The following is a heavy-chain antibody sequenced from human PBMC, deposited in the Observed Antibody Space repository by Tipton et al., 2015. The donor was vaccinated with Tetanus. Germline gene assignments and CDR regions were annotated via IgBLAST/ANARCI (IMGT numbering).Heavy chain of an antibody. V-gene: IGHV4-34*01. D-gene: IGHD5-18*01. J-gene: IGHJ4*02. CDR1: GGSFGHYY. CDR2: INHDGRS. CDR3: ARQKRGYSYGAFDY. Sequence: TLSLTCVVYGGSFGHYYWTWIRQPPGKGLEWIGEINHDGRSTYTPSLKSRVTMLVDTSKKQFSLKVTSVTAADTAVYYCARQKRGYSYGAFDYWGQGTLVTVSS.